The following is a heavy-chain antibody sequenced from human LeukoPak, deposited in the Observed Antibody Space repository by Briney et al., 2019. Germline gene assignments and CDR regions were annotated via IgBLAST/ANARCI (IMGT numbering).Heavy chain of an antibody. CDR3: ARDASGIVGATTFDY. J-gene: IGHJ4*02. CDR2: ISAYNGNT. V-gene: IGHV1-18*01. CDR1: GYTFTSYG. Sequence: ASVKVSCEASGYTFTSYGISWVRQAPGQGLEWMGWISAYNGNTNYAQKLQGRVTMTTDTSTSTAYMELRSLRSDDTAVYYCARDASGIVGATTFDYWGQGTLVTVSS. D-gene: IGHD1-26*01.